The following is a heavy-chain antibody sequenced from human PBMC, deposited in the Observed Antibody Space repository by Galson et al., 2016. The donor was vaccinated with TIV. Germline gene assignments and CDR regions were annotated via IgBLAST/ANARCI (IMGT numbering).Heavy chain of an antibody. CDR1: GFTFDEYS. J-gene: IGHJ6*03. Sequence: SLRLSCAASGFTFDEYSMSWVRQAPGKGLEWVATINWKGNSADYADSVRGRFTISRDNGKNSLYLQMNSLRGEDTALYYCARDGVVDTSMDYYYYYYLDVWGKGTTATVSS. CDR2: INWKGNSA. CDR3: ARDGVVDTSMDYYYYYYLDV. D-gene: IGHD5-18*01. V-gene: IGHV3-20*04.